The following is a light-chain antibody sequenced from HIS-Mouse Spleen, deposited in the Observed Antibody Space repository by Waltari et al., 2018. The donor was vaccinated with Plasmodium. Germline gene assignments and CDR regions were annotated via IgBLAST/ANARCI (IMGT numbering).Light chain of an antibody. CDR1: QGISSY. Sequence: AIRMTQSPSSLSASTGDRVTITCRASQGISSYLAWYQQKPGKAPKLLIYAASTLQSGVPSRFSGSGSGTDFTLTISSLQSEDFAVYYCQQYNNWSFTFGPGTKVDIK. V-gene: IGKV1-8*01. CDR3: QQYNNWSFT. CDR2: AAS. J-gene: IGKJ3*01.